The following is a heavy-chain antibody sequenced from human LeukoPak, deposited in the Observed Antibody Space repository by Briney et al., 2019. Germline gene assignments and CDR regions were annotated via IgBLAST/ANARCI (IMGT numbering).Heavy chain of an antibody. D-gene: IGHD5-18*01. CDR1: GDSISSSSYY. CDR3: ARQLWLFGYFDY. J-gene: IGHJ4*02. V-gene: IGHV4-39*01. Sequence: SSETLSLTCTVSGDSISSSSYYWGWIRQPPGKGLEWIGSIYYSGSTYYNPSLKSRVTISVDTSKNQFSLKLSSVTAADTAVYYCARQLWLFGYFDYWGQGTLVTVSS. CDR2: IYYSGST.